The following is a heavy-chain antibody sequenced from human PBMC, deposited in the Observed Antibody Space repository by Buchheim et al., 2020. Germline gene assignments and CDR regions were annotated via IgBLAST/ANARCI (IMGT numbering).Heavy chain of an antibody. CDR2: ISASGDNI. J-gene: IGHJ5*01. CDR1: GFTFSSYA. Sequence: EVQLLESGGGLVQPGGSLRLSCAASGFTFSSYAMTWVRQAPGKGLEWVSAISASGDNIYYTDSVKGRFTISRDNSKNKLYPQMNSLRAEDTAVYYCANKPSCENWFDSWGERTL. D-gene: IGHD6-6*01. CDR3: ANKPSCENWFDS. V-gene: IGHV3-23*01.